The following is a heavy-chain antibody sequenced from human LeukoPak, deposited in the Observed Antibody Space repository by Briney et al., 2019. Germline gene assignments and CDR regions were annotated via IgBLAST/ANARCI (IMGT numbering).Heavy chain of an antibody. Sequence: MPSETLSLTCAVSDDSFSSHYWTWIRQPPGKGLEWIGYISHIGSTNYNPSLKSRVTISIDTSKNQFSLKLTSVTAADTAVYYCARDLVTVTKGFDIWGQGTMVSVSS. D-gene: IGHD4-17*01. CDR1: DDSFSSHY. J-gene: IGHJ3*02. V-gene: IGHV4-59*11. CDR2: ISHIGST. CDR3: ARDLVTVTKGFDI.